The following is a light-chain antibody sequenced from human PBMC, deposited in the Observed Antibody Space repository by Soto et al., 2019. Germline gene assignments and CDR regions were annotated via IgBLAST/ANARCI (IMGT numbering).Light chain of an antibody. J-gene: IGKJ1*01. V-gene: IGKV3-20*01. CDR2: GAS. CDR1: QSVSSSY. CDR3: QQFGTSPKT. Sequence: EIVFKQSPGTLSLSPGERPTLSCRASQSVSSSYLAWYQQKPGQAPRLXIYGASSRATGIPDRFSGSGSGTEFTLTISRLEPEDFAVYYCQQFGTSPKTFGQGTKVDIK.